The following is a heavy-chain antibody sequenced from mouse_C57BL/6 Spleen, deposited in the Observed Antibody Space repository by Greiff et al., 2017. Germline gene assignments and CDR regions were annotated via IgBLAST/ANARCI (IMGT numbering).Heavy chain of an antibody. CDR3: ARGDYYGSSTWFAY. D-gene: IGHD1-1*01. V-gene: IGHV1-55*01. CDR2: IYPGSGST. CDR1: GYTFTSYW. J-gene: IGHJ3*01. Sequence: QVHVKQPGAELVKPGASVKMSCKASGYTFTSYWITWVKQRPGQGLEWIGDIYPGSGSTNYNEKFKSKATLTVDTSSSTAYMQLSSLTSEDSAVYYCARGDYYGSSTWFAYWGQGTLVTVSA.